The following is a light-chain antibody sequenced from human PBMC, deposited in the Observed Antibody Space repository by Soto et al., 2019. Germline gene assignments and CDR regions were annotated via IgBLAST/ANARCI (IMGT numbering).Light chain of an antibody. CDR1: QSVSGSS. CDR2: GAS. Sequence: EIVLTQSPATLSLSPGERATLSCRASQSVSGSSLAWYQQKPGQAPRLLIYGASSRATGIPDRFSGSGSGTDFTLTISRLEPEDFAVYYCQQYGSSPKITFGQGTRLEI. V-gene: IGKV3-20*01. J-gene: IGKJ5*01. CDR3: QQYGSSPKIT.